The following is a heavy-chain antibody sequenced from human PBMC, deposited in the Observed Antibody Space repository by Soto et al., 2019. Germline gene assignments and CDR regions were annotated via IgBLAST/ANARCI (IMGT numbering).Heavy chain of an antibody. CDR3: AREGPRYSGGGFDP. CDR2: IYYSGST. V-gene: IGHV4-4*02. J-gene: IGHJ5*02. Sequence: ASETLSLTCAVSGDSISSNYWWSWVRHPPGKGMEWIGEIYYSGSTNYNPSLKSRVTISVDTSKNQFSLKLSSVTAADTAVYYCAREGPRYSGGGFDPWGQGTLVTVSS. CDR1: GDSISSNYW. D-gene: IGHD2-15*01.